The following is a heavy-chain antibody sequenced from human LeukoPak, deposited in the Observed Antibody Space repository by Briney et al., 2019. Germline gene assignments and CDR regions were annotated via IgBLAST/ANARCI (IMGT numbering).Heavy chain of an antibody. CDR1: GYTVTGYY. Sequence: ASVKVSCKASGYTVTGYYMHWVRQAPGQGLEWMGWINPNSGGTNYAQKFQGRVTMTRDTSISTAYMELSRLRSDGTAVYYCAREPSGYDPFFDYWGQGTLVTVSS. CDR2: INPNSGGT. J-gene: IGHJ4*02. CDR3: AREPSGYDPFFDY. V-gene: IGHV1-2*02. D-gene: IGHD5-12*01.